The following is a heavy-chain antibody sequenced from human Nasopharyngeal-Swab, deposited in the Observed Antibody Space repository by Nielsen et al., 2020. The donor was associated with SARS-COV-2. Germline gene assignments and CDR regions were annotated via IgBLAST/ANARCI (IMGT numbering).Heavy chain of an antibody. CDR1: GFFFDGFT. CDR2: ISWNSAII. J-gene: IGHJ4*02. D-gene: IGHD1-26*01. Sequence: GGSLRLSCVGSGFFFDGFTMHWVRQAPGKGLEWVSSISWNSAIIDYADSVTGRFTVSRDNAKNSVYLEMNSLRPDDSALYYCAKDPATGAFDSWGQGTLVTVSS. CDR3: AKDPATGAFDS. V-gene: IGHV3-9*01.